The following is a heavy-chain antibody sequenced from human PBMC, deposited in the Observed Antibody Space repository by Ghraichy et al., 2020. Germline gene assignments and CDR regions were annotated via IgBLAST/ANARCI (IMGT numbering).Heavy chain of an antibody. CDR1: GGSISSYY. CDR2: IYYSGST. CDR3: ARLEYCSSTSCYLAFDI. Sequence: SETLSLTCTVSGGSISSYYWSWIRQPPGKGLEWIGYIYYSGSTNYNPSLKSRVTISVDTSKNQFSLKLSSVTAADTAVYYCARLEYCSSTSCYLAFDIWGQGTMVTVS. D-gene: IGHD2-2*01. V-gene: IGHV4-59*01. J-gene: IGHJ3*02.